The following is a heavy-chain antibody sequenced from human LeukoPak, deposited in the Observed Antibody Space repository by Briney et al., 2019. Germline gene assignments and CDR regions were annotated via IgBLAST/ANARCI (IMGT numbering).Heavy chain of an antibody. Sequence: KPSETLSLTCTVSGGSISRYYWSWIRQPAGKGLEWIGRIYTSGSTNYNPSLKSRVTMSVDTSKNQFSLKLSSVTAADTAVYYCARDVYYYDSSGYYPDYWGQGTLVTVSS. J-gene: IGHJ4*02. CDR3: ARDVYYYDSSGYYPDY. V-gene: IGHV4-4*07. CDR1: GGSISRYY. D-gene: IGHD3-22*01. CDR2: IYTSGST.